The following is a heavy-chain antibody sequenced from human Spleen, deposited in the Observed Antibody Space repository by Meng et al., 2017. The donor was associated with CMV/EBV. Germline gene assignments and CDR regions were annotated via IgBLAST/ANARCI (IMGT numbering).Heavy chain of an antibody. V-gene: IGHV3-49*04. CDR1: GFTFGDYA. D-gene: IGHD1-26*01. CDR2: IRSKAYGGTT. J-gene: IGHJ4*02. CDR3: ASESGSYWGVDY. Sequence: GESLKISCTASGFTFGDYAMSWVRQAPGKGLEWVGFIRSKAYGGTTEYAASVKGRFTISRDDSKSIAYLQMNSLRAEDTAVYYCASESGSYWGVDYWGQGTLVTVSS.